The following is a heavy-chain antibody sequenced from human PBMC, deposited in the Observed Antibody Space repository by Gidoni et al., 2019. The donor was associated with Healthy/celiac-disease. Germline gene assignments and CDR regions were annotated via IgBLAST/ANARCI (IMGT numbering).Heavy chain of an antibody. V-gene: IGHV3-30*18. J-gene: IGHJ6*03. CDR3: AKAYQLLSGSYYYYMDV. CDR1: GFTFSSYG. D-gene: IGHD2-2*01. CDR2: ISYDGSNK. Sequence: QVQLVESGGGVVQPGRSLRLSCAASGFTFSSYGMHWVRQAPGKGLEWVAVISYDGSNKYYADSVKGRFTISRDNSKNTLYLQMNSLRAEDTPVYYCAKAYQLLSGSYYYYMDVWGKGTTVTVSS.